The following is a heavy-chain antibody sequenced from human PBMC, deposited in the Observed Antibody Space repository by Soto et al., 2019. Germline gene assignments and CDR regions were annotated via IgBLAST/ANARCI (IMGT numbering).Heavy chain of an antibody. J-gene: IGHJ4*02. CDR3: AKGSASGRPYYFDY. V-gene: IGHV3-23*01. CDR2: ITGGGGDT. CDR1: GFTFYNYI. Sequence: GRSLRRSCAASGFTFYNYIMSGVRQAPGEGLEWVSAITGGGGDTYCADSMKGRFTTSRENPKNTLYLQMNSLRAEDTAVYYWAKGSASGRPYYFDYWGQGALVTVSS.